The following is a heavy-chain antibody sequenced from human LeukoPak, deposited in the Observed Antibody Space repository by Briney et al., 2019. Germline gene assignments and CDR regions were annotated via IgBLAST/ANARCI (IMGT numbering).Heavy chain of an antibody. CDR3: ARGLLAAAGIDY. J-gene: IGHJ4*02. Sequence: PGGPLRLACAASRFTLSSHWMSWPRQAPGKGLEWVANIKQEGSEQNYVDSVKGRFTISRDNARNVLYLQMNSLRAEDTAVYYCARGLLAAAGIDYWGQGALVTVSS. CDR1: RFTLSSHW. V-gene: IGHV3-7*04. D-gene: IGHD6-13*01. CDR2: IKQEGSEQ.